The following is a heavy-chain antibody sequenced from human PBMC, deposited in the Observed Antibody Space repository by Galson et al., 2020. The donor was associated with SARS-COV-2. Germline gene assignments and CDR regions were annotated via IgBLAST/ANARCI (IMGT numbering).Heavy chain of an antibody. CDR3: ARDGNYYDSSGYLANRNNAFDI. V-gene: IGHV3-7*01. CDR1: GFTFSSYW. CDR2: IKQDGSEK. Sequence: GGVLRLSCAASGFTFSSYWMSWVRQAPGKGLEWVANIKQDGSEKYYVDSVKGRFTISRDNAKNSLYLQMNSLRAEDTAVYYCARDGNYYDSSGYLANRNNAFDIWGQGTMVTVSS. D-gene: IGHD3-22*01. J-gene: IGHJ3*02.